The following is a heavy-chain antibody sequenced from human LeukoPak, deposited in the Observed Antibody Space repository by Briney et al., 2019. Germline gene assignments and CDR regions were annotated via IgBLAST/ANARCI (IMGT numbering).Heavy chain of an antibody. V-gene: IGHV7-4-1*02. D-gene: IGHD3-22*01. Sequence: ASLKVSCKASGYIFINYVLHKVRQAPGQGLEWMGWINTNTGNPTYAQGFTGRFVFSLDTSVSTAYLQISSLKADDTAMYYCARGDYDTHGYQTRWGQGTLVTVSS. CDR3: ARGDYDTHGYQTR. CDR2: INTNTGNP. J-gene: IGHJ4*02. CDR1: GYIFINYV.